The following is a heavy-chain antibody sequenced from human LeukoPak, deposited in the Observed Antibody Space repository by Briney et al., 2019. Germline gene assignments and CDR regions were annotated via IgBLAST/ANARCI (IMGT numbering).Heavy chain of an antibody. Sequence: PGGSLRLSCAASGFTFSSYAMSWVRPAPGKGLEWVSSISGVNTFYADSVKGRFSISRDNYKNTLYLQMSSLRAEDTAVYYCARDPNGNYVGAFDFQRWGQGSLVTVSS. D-gene: IGHD4-17*01. CDR1: GFTFSSYA. J-gene: IGHJ1*01. V-gene: IGHV3-23*01. CDR2: ISGVNT. CDR3: ARDPNGNYVGAFDFQR.